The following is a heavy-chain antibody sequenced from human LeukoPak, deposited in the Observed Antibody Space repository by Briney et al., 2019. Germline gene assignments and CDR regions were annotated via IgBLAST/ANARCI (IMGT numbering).Heavy chain of an antibody. CDR1: GYSFTSNW. CDR3: ARRLDYTNAVGY. CDR2: IYPGDSDI. J-gene: IGHJ4*02. D-gene: IGHD4-11*01. V-gene: IGHV5-51*01. Sequence: GESLKISCKGSGYSFTSNWIGWVRQMPGKGLEWMGIIYPGDSDIRYSPSFQGQVSISADKSISTAYLQWSSLKASDTAIYYCARRLDYTNAVGYWGQGTLVTVSS.